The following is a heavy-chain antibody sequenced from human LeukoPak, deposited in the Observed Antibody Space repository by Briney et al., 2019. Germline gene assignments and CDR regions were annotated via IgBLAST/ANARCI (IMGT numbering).Heavy chain of an antibody. CDR2: INHSGST. J-gene: IGHJ3*02. D-gene: IGHD2-21*01. Sequence: PSETLSLTCAVYGGSFSGYYWSWIRQPPGKGPEWIGEINHSGSTNYNPSLKSRVTISVDTSKNQFSLKLSSVTAADTAVYYCARTHLVVAMPFDIWGQGTMVTVSS. CDR1: GGSFSGYY. V-gene: IGHV4-34*01. CDR3: ARTHLVVAMPFDI.